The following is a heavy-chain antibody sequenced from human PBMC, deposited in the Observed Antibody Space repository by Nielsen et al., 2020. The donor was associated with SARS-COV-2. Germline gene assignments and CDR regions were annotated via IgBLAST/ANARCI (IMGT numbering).Heavy chain of an antibody. V-gene: IGHV3-73*01. Sequence: GESLKISCAASGFTFSGSALHWVRQASGKGLEWVGRIRSKANNYATAYAESVKGRFTISIDDSKNMVYLQMNSLKTEDTAVYYCARDASYDWNDVDFDYWGQGTLVTVSS. CDR3: ARDASYDWNDVDFDY. J-gene: IGHJ4*02. CDR2: IRSKANNYAT. D-gene: IGHD1-20*01. CDR1: GFTFSGSA.